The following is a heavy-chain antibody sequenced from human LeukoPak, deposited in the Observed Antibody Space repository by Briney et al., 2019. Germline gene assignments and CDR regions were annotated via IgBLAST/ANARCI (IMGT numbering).Heavy chain of an antibody. CDR3: NTQGYCTNGVCYGFDY. CDR2: IKSKTDGGTT. Sequence: GGSLRLSCAASGFTFSNAWMSWVRQAPGKGLEWVDRIKSKTDGGTTDYAAPVKGRFTISRDDSKNTVYLQMNSLKTEDTAVYFCNTQGYCTNGVCYGFDYWGQGTLVTVSS. V-gene: IGHV3-15*01. D-gene: IGHD2-8*01. J-gene: IGHJ4*02. CDR1: GFTFSNAW.